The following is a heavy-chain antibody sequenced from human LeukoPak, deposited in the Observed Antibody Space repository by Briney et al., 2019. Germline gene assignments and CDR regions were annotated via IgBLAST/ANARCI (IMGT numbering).Heavy chain of an antibody. V-gene: IGHV3-74*01. J-gene: IGHJ3*02. CDR1: GFTFSTYW. Sequence: GGSLRLSCVVSGFTFSTYWMHWVRQGPGKGLVWVSRIDSGGSNTLYADSVRGRFTISRDNAKNTLYLQLNSLRAEDTAVYYCAKDRWATQTTYDAFDMWGQGTMVTVSS. D-gene: IGHD1-1*01. CDR3: AKDRWATQTTYDAFDM. CDR2: IDSGGSNT.